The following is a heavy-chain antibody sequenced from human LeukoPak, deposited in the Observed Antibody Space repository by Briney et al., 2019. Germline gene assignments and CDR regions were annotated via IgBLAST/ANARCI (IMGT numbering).Heavy chain of an antibody. D-gene: IGHD6-13*01. Sequence: PGGSLRLSCAASGSTFSSYAMHWVRQAPGKGLEWVAVISYDGSYKYYADSVQGRFTISRDNSKNTLYLQMNSLSTEDTAVYYCARVSGAEAATGGYFDRWGQGTLVTVSS. J-gene: IGHJ4*02. CDR1: GSTFSSYA. CDR2: ISYDGSYK. CDR3: ARVSGAEAATGGYFDR. V-gene: IGHV3-30*04.